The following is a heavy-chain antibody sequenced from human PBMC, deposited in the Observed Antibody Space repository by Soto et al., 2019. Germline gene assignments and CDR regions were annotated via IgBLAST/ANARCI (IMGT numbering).Heavy chain of an antibody. D-gene: IGHD1-26*01. CDR1: GFTFDDYA. CDR3: AKDPAPEEHYYYMDV. CDR2: ISWNSGSI. V-gene: IGHV3-9*01. J-gene: IGHJ6*03. Sequence: SLRLSCAASGFTFDDYAMHWVRQAPGKGLEWVSGISWNSGSIGYADSVKGRFTISRDNAKNSLYLQMNSLRAEDTALYYCAKDPAPEEHYYYMDVWGKGTTVTVSS.